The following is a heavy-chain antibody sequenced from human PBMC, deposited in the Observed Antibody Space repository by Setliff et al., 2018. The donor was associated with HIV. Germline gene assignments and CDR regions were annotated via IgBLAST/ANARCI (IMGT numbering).Heavy chain of an antibody. D-gene: IGHD3-22*01. CDR2: IIPIFGTA. J-gene: IGHJ3*01. CDR1: GGSISSYT. Sequence: SVKVSCKASGGSISSYTISWVRQAPGQGLEWMGGIIPIFGTANYAQKFLGRLRITADESTSAAYMQLSNLRSEDTAVYFCARSYDSGGYSNAFDVWGQGTVVTVSS. V-gene: IGHV1-69*13. CDR3: ARSYDSGGYSNAFDV.